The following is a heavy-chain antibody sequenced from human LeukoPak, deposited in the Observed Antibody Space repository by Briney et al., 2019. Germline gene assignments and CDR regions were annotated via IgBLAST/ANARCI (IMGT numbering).Heavy chain of an antibody. J-gene: IGHJ5*02. V-gene: IGHV4-30-2*01. CDR3: ARDSISITGTTSSNWFDP. CDR1: GGSISSGGYY. CDR2: IYHSGST. D-gene: IGHD1-7*01. Sequence: PSETLSLTCTVSGGSISSGGYYWSWIRQPRGKGLEWIGYIYHSGSTYYNPSLKSRVTISVDRSKNQFSLKLSSVTAADTAVYYCARDSISITGTTSSNWFDPWGQGTLVTVSS.